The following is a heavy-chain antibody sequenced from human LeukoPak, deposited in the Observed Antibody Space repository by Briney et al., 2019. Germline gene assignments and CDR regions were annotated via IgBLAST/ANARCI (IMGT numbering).Heavy chain of an antibody. J-gene: IGHJ5*02. V-gene: IGHV1-18*01. Sequence: ASVKVSCKTSGYSFSNHGISWVRQAPGQGLEWMGWIAGYNDNPKYSQKFQGRVTMTRETSTSTAYMELRSLRSDDTAVYYCAGELGIRFDPWGQGTLVIVSS. CDR1: GYSFSNHG. CDR2: IAGYNDNP. D-gene: IGHD3-16*01. CDR3: AGELGIRFDP.